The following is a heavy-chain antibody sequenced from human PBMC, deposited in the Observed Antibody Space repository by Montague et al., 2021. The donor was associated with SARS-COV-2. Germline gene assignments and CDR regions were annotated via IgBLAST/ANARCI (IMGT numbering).Heavy chain of an antibody. CDR2: ISYEGSIT. Sequence: SLRLSCAASGFSFNNYAMHWVRQAPGKGLEWVALISYEGSITHYTDSLKGRFTISRDSSKNTLYLQMKSLRVEDTAVYFCARAQIFEVVTFYHGLDAWGQGTTVTVSS. D-gene: IGHD3-3*01. J-gene: IGHJ6*02. CDR3: ARAQIFEVVTFYHGLDA. CDR1: GFSFNNYA. V-gene: IGHV3-30*04.